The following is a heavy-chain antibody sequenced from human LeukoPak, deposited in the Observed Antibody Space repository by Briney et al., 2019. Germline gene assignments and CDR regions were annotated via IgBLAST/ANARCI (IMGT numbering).Heavy chain of an antibody. D-gene: IGHD3-3*01. J-gene: IGHJ4*02. V-gene: IGHV3-23*01. CDR3: AKDPTYYDFWSGYYSGYFDY. CDR2: ISGSGGST. Sequence: GSLRLSCAASGFTFSSYAMSWVRQAPGKGLEWVSAISGSGGSTYYADSVKGRFTISRDNSKNTLYLQMNSLRAEDTAVYYCAKDPTYYDFWSGYYSGYFDYWGQGTLVTVSS. CDR1: GFTFSSYA.